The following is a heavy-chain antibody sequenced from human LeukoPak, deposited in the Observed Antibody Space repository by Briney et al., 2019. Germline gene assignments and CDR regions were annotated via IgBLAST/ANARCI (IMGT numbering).Heavy chain of an antibody. CDR1: GGSVCSGTYY. D-gene: IGHD1/OR15-1a*01. V-gene: IGHV4-61*01. CDR3: ARYNWNTWFDP. J-gene: IGHJ5*02. CDR2: IHYSGPT. Sequence: SETLSLTCTVSGGSVCSGTYYGSWIRQSPGKGLVWIGYIHYSGPTNYSPFLRSRVTIPLDTSKNQVSLKLSSVTAADTAIYYCARYNWNTWFDPWGQGTLVTVSS.